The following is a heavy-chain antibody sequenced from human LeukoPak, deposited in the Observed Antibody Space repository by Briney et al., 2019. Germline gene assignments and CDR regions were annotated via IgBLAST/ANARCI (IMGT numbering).Heavy chain of an antibody. D-gene: IGHD3-3*01. CDR2: ISDDGGST. CDR1: GFTFSNYA. Sequence: GGSLRLSYVASGFTFSNYAMSWVRQAPGKGLEWVSAISDDGGSTYYADSVKGRFTISRDNSKNTLYLQMNSLRAEDTAIYYCAKVLITVFGVVRYDAFDVWGQGTMVTVSS. V-gene: IGHV3-23*01. J-gene: IGHJ3*01. CDR3: AKVLITVFGVVRYDAFDV.